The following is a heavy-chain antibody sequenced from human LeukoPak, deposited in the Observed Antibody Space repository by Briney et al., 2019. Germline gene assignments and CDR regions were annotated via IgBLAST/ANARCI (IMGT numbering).Heavy chain of an antibody. V-gene: IGHV4-39*01. Sequence: TSETLSLTCTVSGGSISSRSYHWGWIRQPPRKVLEWIGTISYSGTTYYNPSLKSRVTISLDTSKNQFSMNLSSVTAADTAVYYCASGTAEAGILYWFATWGQGNLVIVSS. CDR1: GGSISSRSYH. CDR3: ASGTAEAGILYWFAT. D-gene: IGHD6-19*01. CDR2: ISYSGTT. J-gene: IGHJ5*02.